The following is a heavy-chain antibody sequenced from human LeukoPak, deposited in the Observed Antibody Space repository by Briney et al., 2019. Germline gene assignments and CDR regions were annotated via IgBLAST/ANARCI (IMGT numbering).Heavy chain of an antibody. CDR3: AKSSYSDSSGFYREYYFDY. D-gene: IGHD3-22*01. CDR1: GFSFNNFG. J-gene: IGHJ4*02. V-gene: IGHV3-23*01. Sequence: GGSLRLSCVAPGFSFNNFGMSWVRQAPGKGLEWVSSISGSGGNTHYADSVRGRFTISRDNSKNTLYLQMNSLRAGDTAFYCCAKSSYSDSSGFYREYYFDYWGQGTLVPVSS. CDR2: ISGSGGNT.